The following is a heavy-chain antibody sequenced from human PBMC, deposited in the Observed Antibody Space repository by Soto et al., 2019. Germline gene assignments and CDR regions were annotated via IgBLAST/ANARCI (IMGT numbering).Heavy chain of an antibody. CDR2: ISLDGSSK. Sequence: QVQLVESGGGVVQPGRSLRLSCAASGFTFSNYGMHWVRQAPGKGLEWVAIISLDGSSKYYADSVKGRFTISRDNFKNTLYLQMNSLRAEDTAVYYCAKSLAGSGSYWGQGTLVTVSS. D-gene: IGHD3-10*01. J-gene: IGHJ4*02. CDR1: GFTFSNYG. CDR3: AKSLAGSGSY. V-gene: IGHV3-30*18.